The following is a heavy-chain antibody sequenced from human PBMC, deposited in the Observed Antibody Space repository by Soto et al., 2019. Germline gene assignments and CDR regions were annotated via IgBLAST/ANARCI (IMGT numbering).Heavy chain of an antibody. V-gene: IGHV4-34*01. J-gene: IGHJ5*02. Sequence: SETLSLTCAVYGGSFSGYYWSWIRQPPGKGLEWIGEINHSGSTNYNPSLKSRVTISVDTSKNQFSLKLSSVTAADTAVYYCARVLGYCSSTSCYELDHWGQGTLVTVSS. CDR1: GGSFSGYY. CDR3: ARVLGYCSSTSCYELDH. CDR2: INHSGST. D-gene: IGHD2-2*01.